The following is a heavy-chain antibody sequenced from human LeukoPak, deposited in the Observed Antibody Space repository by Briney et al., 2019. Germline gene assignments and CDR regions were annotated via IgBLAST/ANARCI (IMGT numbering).Heavy chain of an antibody. Sequence: SETLSLTCTVSRVSISGSIRSYYWSWLRQPPGKGLEWIGYISSSGSVNDNPSLRSRVTISVDTSKNQFFLNLSSVSAADTAVYYCARIPLGYSGAYYFDYWGQGTLVTVSP. CDR3: ARIPLGYSGAYYFDY. CDR1: RVSISGSIRSYY. D-gene: IGHD5-12*01. J-gene: IGHJ4*02. CDR2: ISSSGSV. V-gene: IGHV4-4*09.